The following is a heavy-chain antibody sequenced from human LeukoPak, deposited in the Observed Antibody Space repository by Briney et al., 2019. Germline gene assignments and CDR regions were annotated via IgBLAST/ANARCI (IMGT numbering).Heavy chain of an antibody. D-gene: IGHD4-17*01. J-gene: IGHJ5*02. CDR3: ARHTYGDYNWFDP. V-gene: IGHV4-59*08. CDR1: GGSISSYY. CDR2: IYYSGST. Sequence: PSETLSLTCAVSGGSISSYYWSWIRQPPGKGLEWIGYIYYSGSTNYNPSLKSRVTISVDTSKNQFSLKLSSVTAADTAVYYCARHTYGDYNWFDPWGQGTPVTVSS.